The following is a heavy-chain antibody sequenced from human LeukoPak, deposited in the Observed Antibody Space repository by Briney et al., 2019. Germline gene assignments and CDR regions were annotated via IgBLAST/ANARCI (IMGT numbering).Heavy chain of an antibody. V-gene: IGHV3-33*08. CDR1: GLTFSNAW. CDR2: IWYDGSNK. CDR3: AREAYSSSWYPTNGMDV. D-gene: IGHD6-13*01. J-gene: IGHJ6*02. Sequence: GGSLRLSCAASGLTFSNAWMSWVRQAPGKGLEWVAVIWYDGSNKYYADSVKGRFTISRDNSKNTLYLQMNSLRAEDTALYYCAREAYSSSWYPTNGMDVWGQGTTVTVSS.